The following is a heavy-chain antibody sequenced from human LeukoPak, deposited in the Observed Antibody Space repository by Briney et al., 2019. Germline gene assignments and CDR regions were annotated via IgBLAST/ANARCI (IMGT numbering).Heavy chain of an antibody. V-gene: IGHV3-11*04. D-gene: IGHD3-10*01. Sequence: GGSRRLSCAASAFTFSDYYMSWIRQAPGKGLEWVSYISSSDSTIYYEASVKGRFTLSRDNSKNTLYLQMNSLRAEDTAVYYCAKDLHYGSADYWGQGTLVTVSS. J-gene: IGHJ4*02. CDR2: ISSSDSTI. CDR3: AKDLHYGSADY. CDR1: AFTFSDYY.